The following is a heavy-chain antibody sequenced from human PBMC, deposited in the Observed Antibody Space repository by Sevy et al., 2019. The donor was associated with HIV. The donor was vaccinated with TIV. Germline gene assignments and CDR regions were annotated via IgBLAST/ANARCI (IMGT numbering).Heavy chain of an antibody. CDR1: GGSITSLY. CDR2: IYYNGHI. Sequence: SETLSLTCTVSGGSITSLYWNWIRQPPGKGLEWIVNIYYNGHINYNPSLKSRVTLSLDTSKNLFSLRLSSVTAADTAMYYCAGENAWGRGYSWGQGTLVTVSS. CDR3: AGENAWGRGYS. D-gene: IGHD1-26*01. V-gene: IGHV4-59*08. J-gene: IGHJ4*02.